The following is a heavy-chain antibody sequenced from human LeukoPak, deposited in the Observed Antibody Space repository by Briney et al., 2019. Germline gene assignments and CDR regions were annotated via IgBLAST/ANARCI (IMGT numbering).Heavy chain of an antibody. D-gene: IGHD5-12*01. Sequence: DSVKGRFTISRDNAKKPLHLQMNSLRAEDTAVYYCARDEYSGLYYYMDVWGKGTTVTVSS. CDR3: ARDEYSGLYYYMDV. J-gene: IGHJ6*03. V-gene: IGHV3-7*01.